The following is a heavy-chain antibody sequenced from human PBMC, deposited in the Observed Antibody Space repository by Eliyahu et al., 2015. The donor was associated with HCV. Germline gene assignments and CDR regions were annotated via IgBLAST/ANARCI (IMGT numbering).Heavy chain of an antibody. CDR3: ARDNSGYFDY. V-gene: IGHV3-30-3*01. Sequence: QVQLVESGGGVVQPGRSLTLSCAASGFTFRDHPLPLGPPGPGQGAGWVSLILYDGTKKYYADSVKGRFTISRDNSKNTLYLQMNSLRSEDTAVYYCARDNSGYFDYWGQGTLVTVSS. D-gene: IGHD6-19*01. J-gene: IGHJ4*02. CDR1: GFTFRDHP. CDR2: ILYDGTKK.